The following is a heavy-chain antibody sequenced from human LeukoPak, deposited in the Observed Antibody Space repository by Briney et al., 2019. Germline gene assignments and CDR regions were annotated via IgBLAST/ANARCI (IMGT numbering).Heavy chain of an antibody. CDR2: ISSSGSTI. J-gene: IGHJ5*02. V-gene: IGHV3-48*03. CDR3: CRGSFVGNWFDP. Sequence: GGSLRLSCAASGFTFSSYEMNWVRQAPGKGLEWVSYISSSGSTIYYADSVKGRFTISRDNAKNSLYLQMNSLRAEDTAVYYCCRGSFVGNWFDPWGQGTLVTVSS. D-gene: IGHD2-15*01. CDR1: GFTFSSYE.